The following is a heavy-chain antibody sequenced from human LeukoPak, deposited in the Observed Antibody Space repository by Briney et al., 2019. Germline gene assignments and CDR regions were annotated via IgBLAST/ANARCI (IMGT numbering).Heavy chain of an antibody. Sequence: AGGSLRLSCAASGFTFSSYWMNWVRQAPGKGLEWVANVKQDGSEKYYVDSVKGRFTISRDNAKNSLFMQMNSLRAEDTAVYYCAGEGYSTRGEYYRGTFDIWGQGTMVTVS. CDR1: GFTFSSYW. J-gene: IGHJ3*02. D-gene: IGHD2-8*02. CDR3: AGEGYSTRGEYYRGTFDI. V-gene: IGHV3-7*01. CDR2: VKQDGSEK.